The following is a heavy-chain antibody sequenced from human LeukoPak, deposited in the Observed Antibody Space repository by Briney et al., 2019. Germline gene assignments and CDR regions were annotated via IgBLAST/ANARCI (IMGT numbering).Heavy chain of an antibody. Sequence: PGGSLRLSCAASGFTLSSYSMNWVRQAPGKGLEWVSYISSSSSTIYYADSVKGRFTISRDNAKNSLYLQMNSLRAEDTAVYYCARNPDSSSWYPTRYYYGMDVWGQGTTVTVSS. J-gene: IGHJ6*02. CDR2: ISSSSSTI. V-gene: IGHV3-48*01. D-gene: IGHD6-13*01. CDR1: GFTLSSYS. CDR3: ARNPDSSSWYPTRYYYGMDV.